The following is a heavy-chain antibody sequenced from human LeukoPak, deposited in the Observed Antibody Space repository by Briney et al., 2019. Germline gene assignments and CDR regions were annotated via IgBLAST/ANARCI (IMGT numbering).Heavy chain of an antibody. CDR2: ISAYNGNT. D-gene: IGHD3-10*01. V-gene: IGHV1-18*01. J-gene: IGHJ3*02. CDR3: ARVDYYYGSGSLMAFDI. CDR1: GYTFTSYG. Sequence: GASVKVSCKASGYTFTSYGISWVRQAPGQGLEWMGWISAYNGNTNYAQKLQGRVTMTTDTSTSTAYMELRSLRSDDTAVYYCARVDYYYGSGSLMAFDIWGQGTMVTVSS.